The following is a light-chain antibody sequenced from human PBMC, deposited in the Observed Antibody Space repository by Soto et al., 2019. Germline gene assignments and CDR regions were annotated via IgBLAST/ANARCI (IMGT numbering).Light chain of an antibody. V-gene: IGLV2-14*01. CDR2: EVS. Sequence: QSALTQPASVSGSHGQSITISCTGSSSDVGGYNYVSWYQQHPGKAPKLIISEVSNRPSGVSTRFSGSKSGNTASLTISGLQAEDEADYYCTLYTSTISHVLFGGGTKLTVL. CDR1: SSDVGGYNY. J-gene: IGLJ2*01. CDR3: TLYTSTISHVL.